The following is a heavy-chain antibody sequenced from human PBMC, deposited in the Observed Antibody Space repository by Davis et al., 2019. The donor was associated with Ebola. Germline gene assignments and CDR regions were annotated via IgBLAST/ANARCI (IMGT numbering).Heavy chain of an antibody. D-gene: IGHD3-10*01. CDR3: ARGGSGGYGMDV. J-gene: IGHJ6*02. CDR2: IYYSGST. V-gene: IGHV4-59*08. CDR1: GGSISSYY. Sequence: MPSETLSLTCTVSGGSISSYYWSWIRQPPGKGLEWIGYIYYSGSTNYNPSLKSRVTISVDTSKNQFSLKLRSVTAADTAVYYCARGGSGGYGMDVWGQGTTVTVSS.